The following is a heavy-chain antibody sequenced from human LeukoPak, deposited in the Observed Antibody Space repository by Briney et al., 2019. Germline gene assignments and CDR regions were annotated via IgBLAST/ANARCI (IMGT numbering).Heavy chain of an antibody. Sequence: PSETLSLTCTVSGGSISGHYWSWIRQPPGKGLEWIGHIYSSGRTNFNPSLETRLTMSVDTPKNQVSLKLSSVTAVDTAVYYCASSNWFDPWGQGTLVTVSS. CDR3: ASSNWFDP. V-gene: IGHV4-4*09. CDR2: IYSSGRT. J-gene: IGHJ5*02. CDR1: GGSISGHY.